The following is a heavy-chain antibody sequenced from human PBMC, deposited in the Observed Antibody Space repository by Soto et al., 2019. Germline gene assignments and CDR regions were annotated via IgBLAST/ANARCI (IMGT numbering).Heavy chain of an antibody. J-gene: IGHJ3*02. D-gene: IGHD6-19*01. Sequence: GGSLRLSCAASGFTFSNAWMNWVRQAPGKGLEWVGRIKSKTDGGTTDYATPVKGRFTISRDDSKNTLYLQMNSLKTEDTAVYYCTPRSSGWKNDAFDIWGQGTMVTVSS. V-gene: IGHV3-15*07. CDR1: GFTFSNAW. CDR2: IKSKTDGGTT. CDR3: TPRSSGWKNDAFDI.